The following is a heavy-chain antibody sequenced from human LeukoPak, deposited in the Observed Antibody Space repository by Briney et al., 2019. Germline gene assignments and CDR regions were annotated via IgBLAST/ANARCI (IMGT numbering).Heavy chain of an antibody. CDR1: GGSFSGYY. V-gene: IGHV4-34*01. CDR3: ARGKWLTRNWFDP. Sequence: SETLSLTCAVCGGSFSGYYWSWLRQPPGKGLEWIGEINHSGSTNYNPSLKSRVTISVGTSKNQFSLKLSSVTAADTAVYYCARGKWLTRNWFDPWGQGTLVTVSS. CDR2: INHSGST. J-gene: IGHJ5*02. D-gene: IGHD3-22*01.